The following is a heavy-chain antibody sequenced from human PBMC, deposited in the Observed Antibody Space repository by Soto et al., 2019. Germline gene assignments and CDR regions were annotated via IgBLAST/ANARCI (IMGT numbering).Heavy chain of an antibody. J-gene: IGHJ4*02. Sequence: SVKVSCKASGGTFSSYAISWVRQAPGQGLEWMGGIIPIFGTANYAQKFQGRVTITADESTSTAYMELSSLRSEDTAVYYCATTCRSYYYDSSGYYYGTFDYWGQGTLVTVSS. CDR3: ATTCRSYYYDSSGYYYGTFDY. D-gene: IGHD3-22*01. V-gene: IGHV1-69*13. CDR1: GGTFSSYA. CDR2: IIPIFGTA.